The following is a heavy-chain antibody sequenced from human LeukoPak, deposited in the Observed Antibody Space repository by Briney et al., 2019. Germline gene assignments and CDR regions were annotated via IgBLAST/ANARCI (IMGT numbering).Heavy chain of an antibody. Sequence: GGSLRLSCAASGFTFSSYWMSWVRQAPGKGLEWVANIKQDGSEKYYVDSVKGRFTISRDNAKSSLYLQMNSLRAEDTAVYYCARGGSYCSSTRCYDTLEYFDLWGRGTLVTVSS. CDR2: IKQDGSEK. CDR1: GFTFSSYW. D-gene: IGHD2-2*01. V-gene: IGHV3-7*01. J-gene: IGHJ2*01. CDR3: ARGGSYCSSTRCYDTLEYFDL.